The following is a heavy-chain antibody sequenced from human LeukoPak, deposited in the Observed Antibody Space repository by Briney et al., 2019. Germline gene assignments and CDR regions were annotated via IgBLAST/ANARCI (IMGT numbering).Heavy chain of an antibody. CDR2: IYYSGST. CDR1: GGSISSYY. Sequence: PSETLSLYSTVSGGSISSYYWSWIRQPPGKGLEWIGYIYYSGSTNYNPSLKSRVTMSVDTSKNQFSLKLSSVTAADTAVYYCARESGYDFTYYYYYGMDVWGQRGTVTVSS. V-gene: IGHV4-59*01. CDR3: ARESGYDFTYYYYYGMDV. D-gene: IGHD5-12*01. J-gene: IGHJ6*02.